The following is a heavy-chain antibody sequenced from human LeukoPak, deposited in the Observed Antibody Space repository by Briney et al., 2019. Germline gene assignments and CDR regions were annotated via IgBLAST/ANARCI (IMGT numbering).Heavy chain of an antibody. CDR2: IFGSGGSA. CDR1: GFTFGSYA. J-gene: IGHJ5*01. Sequence: GGSLRLSCAASGFTFGSYAMYWVRQAPGKGLEWVSGIFGSGGSAHYADSVKGRFTISRDNSTNTVYLQMDSLRVEDTAIYYCAKTTTGYSSGRYPAWPIDCWGQEPWSPSPQ. V-gene: IGHV3-23*01. CDR3: AKTTTGYSSGRYPAWPIDC. D-gene: IGHD2-15*01.